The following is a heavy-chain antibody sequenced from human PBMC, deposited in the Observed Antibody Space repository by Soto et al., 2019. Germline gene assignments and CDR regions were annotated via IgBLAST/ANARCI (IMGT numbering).Heavy chain of an antibody. D-gene: IGHD1-1*01. CDR3: ARDNPWSTEHSYPQPDYYYGMDV. CDR1: GYTFTSYG. Sequence: QVQLVQSGAEVKKPGASVKVSCKASGYTFTSYGISWVRQAPGQGLEWMGWISAYNGNTNYAQKLQGRVTMTTDTSTSTAYMELRIRRSDDTAVYYCARDNPWSTEHSYPQPDYYYGMDVWGQGTTVTVSS. J-gene: IGHJ6*02. V-gene: IGHV1-18*01. CDR2: ISAYNGNT.